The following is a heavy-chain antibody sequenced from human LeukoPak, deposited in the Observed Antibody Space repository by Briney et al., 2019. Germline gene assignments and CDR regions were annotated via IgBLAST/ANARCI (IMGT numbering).Heavy chain of an antibody. CDR2: ISYDGRNE. J-gene: IGHJ4*02. Sequence: PGRSLRLSCAASGFTFSSYAMHWVRQAPGKGLEWVAIISYDGRNENYADSVKGRLTISRDKSKNTLYLQMNSLRAEDTAVYYCARGGRAADYWGQGTLVTVSS. D-gene: IGHD3-16*01. CDR1: GFTFSSYA. V-gene: IGHV3-30*04. CDR3: ARGGRAADY.